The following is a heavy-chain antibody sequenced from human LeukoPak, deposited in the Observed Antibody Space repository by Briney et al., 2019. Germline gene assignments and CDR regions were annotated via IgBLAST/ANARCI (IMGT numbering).Heavy chain of an antibody. Sequence: GGSLRLSCAASGFIFSDYDVHWVRQAPGKGPEFVSAITSNGGRTFYANSVKGRFTISRDNSKNALYLQMDSLRADDMAVYYCARGAASGGYDYWGQGVLVTVSS. CDR1: GFIFSDYD. CDR2: ITSNGGRT. CDR3: ARGAASGGYDY. J-gene: IGHJ4*02. D-gene: IGHD3-10*01. V-gene: IGHV3-64*01.